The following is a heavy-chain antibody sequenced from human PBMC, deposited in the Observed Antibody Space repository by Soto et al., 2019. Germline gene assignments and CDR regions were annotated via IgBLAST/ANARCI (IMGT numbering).Heavy chain of an antibody. J-gene: IGHJ6*02. CDR3: ARGRTLYYDFCSAYQRRYYGMDF. CDR1: SGSLSSGGYY. V-gene: IGHV4-34*01. D-gene: IGHD3-3*01. CDR2: INHSGST. Sequence: SGNLALTCTVSSGSLSSGGYYWNWIRQPPGKGLEWIGEINHSGSTNYNPSLKSRVTISVDTSKNQFSLKLSSVTAADTAVYYCARGRTLYYDFCSAYQRRYYGMDFWGQRTTVIVSS.